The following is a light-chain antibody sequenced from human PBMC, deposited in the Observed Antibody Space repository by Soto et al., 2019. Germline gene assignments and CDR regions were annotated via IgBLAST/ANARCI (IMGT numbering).Light chain of an antibody. CDR3: QQLNNYPST. Sequence: QITQTPSSLSASVGDRVTITCRASQSIYTYLNWYQQRPGEGPKLLIYDASNLETGVPSRFSGSGSGTDFTLTISSLQPEDFATYYCQQLNNYPSTFGGGTKVDIK. J-gene: IGKJ4*01. CDR1: QSIYTY. V-gene: IGKV1-33*01. CDR2: DAS.